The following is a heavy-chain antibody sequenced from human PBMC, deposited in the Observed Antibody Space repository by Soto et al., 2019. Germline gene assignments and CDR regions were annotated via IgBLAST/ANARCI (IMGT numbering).Heavy chain of an antibody. Sequence: QVQLQQWGAGLLKPSETLSLTCAVYGGSFSGYYWSWIRQPPGKGLEWIGEINHSGSTNYNPSLKSRVTISVDTSKNQFSLKLSSVTAADTAVHYCARVSLPTGTTEMNYYYGMDVWGQGTTVTVSS. V-gene: IGHV4-34*01. J-gene: IGHJ6*02. CDR1: GGSFSGYY. CDR3: ARVSLPTGTTEMNYYYGMDV. D-gene: IGHD1-7*01. CDR2: INHSGST.